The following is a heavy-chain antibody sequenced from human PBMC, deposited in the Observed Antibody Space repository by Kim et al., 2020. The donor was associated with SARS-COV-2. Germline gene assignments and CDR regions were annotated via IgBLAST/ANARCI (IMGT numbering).Heavy chain of an antibody. CDR1: GYTFTSYA. D-gene: IGHD3-3*01. CDR2: INTNTGNP. Sequence: ASVKVSCKASGYTFTSYAMNWVRQAPGQGLEWMGWINTNTGNPTYAQGFTGRFVFSLDTSVSTAYLQISSLKAEDTAVYYCARDSGHLGTIFGVVIIRGYGMDVWGQWTTVTVSS. V-gene: IGHV7-4-1*02. J-gene: IGHJ6*02. CDR3: ARDSGHLGTIFGVVIIRGYGMDV.